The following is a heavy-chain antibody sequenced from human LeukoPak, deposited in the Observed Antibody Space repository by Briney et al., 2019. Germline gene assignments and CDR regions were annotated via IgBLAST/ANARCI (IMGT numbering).Heavy chain of an antibody. J-gene: IGHJ2*01. D-gene: IGHD6-13*01. CDR1: GFTFDDYA. CDR2: TSWNSGSI. Sequence: PGRSLRLSCAASGFTFDDYAMHWVRQAPGKGLEWVSGTSWNSGSIGYADSVKGRFTISRDNAKNSLYLQMNSLRAEDMALYYCAKTHSSSWYLYWYFDLWGRGTLVTVSS. V-gene: IGHV3-9*03. CDR3: AKTHSSSWYLYWYFDL.